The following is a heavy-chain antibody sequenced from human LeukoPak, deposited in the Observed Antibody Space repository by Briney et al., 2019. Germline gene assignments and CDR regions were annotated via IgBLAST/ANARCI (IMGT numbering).Heavy chain of an antibody. V-gene: IGHV3-74*01. CDR3: VREVGAPGSFQH. J-gene: IGHJ1*01. D-gene: IGHD1-26*01. CDR2: INGDGGMT. CDR1: GFTFSANW. Sequence: PGGSLRLSCAASGFTFSANWMHWVRQAPGKGLVWVSCINGDGGMTNHAESVKGRFSISRDNADNTLHLQMNSLRGEDTAIYYCVREVGAPGSFQHWGQGALVTVGS.